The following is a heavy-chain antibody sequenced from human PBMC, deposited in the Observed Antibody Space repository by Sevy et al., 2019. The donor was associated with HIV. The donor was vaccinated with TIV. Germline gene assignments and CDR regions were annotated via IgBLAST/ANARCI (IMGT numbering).Heavy chain of an antibody. CDR3: ARDPYCSSTSCYGFEY. CDR1: GFTFSSYE. Sequence: GGSLRLSCAASGFTFSSYEMNWVRQAPGKGLECVSYISSSGSTIYYADSVKGRFTISRDNAKNSTYPQMNSLRAEDTAVYYCARDPYCSSTSCYGFEYWGQGTLVTVSS. J-gene: IGHJ4*02. CDR2: ISSSGSTI. D-gene: IGHD2-2*01. V-gene: IGHV3-48*03.